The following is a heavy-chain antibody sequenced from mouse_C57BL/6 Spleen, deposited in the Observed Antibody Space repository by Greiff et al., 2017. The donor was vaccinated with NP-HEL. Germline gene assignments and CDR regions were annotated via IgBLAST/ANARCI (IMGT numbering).Heavy chain of an antibody. D-gene: IGHD2-4*01. J-gene: IGHJ3*01. V-gene: IGHV1-69*01. CDR1: GYTFTSYW. CDR3: ARRRGDYDGLAY. Sequence: QVQLQQPGAELVMPGASVKLSCKASGYTFTSYWMHWVKQRPGQGLEWIGEIDPSDSYTNYNQKFKGKSTLTVDKSSSTAYMQRSSLTSEDSAVYYCARRRGDYDGLAYWGQGTLVTVSA. CDR2: IDPSDSYT.